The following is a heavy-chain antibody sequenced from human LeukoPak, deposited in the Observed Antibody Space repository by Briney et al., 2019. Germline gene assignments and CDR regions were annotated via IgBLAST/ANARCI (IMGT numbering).Heavy chain of an antibody. CDR1: GYSISSGYY. Sequence: SETLSLTCAVSGYSISSGYYWGWIRQPPGKGLEWIGEINHSGSTNYNPSLKSRVTISVDTSKNQFSLKLSSVTAADTAVYYCARGQDYYDSSGYYWGYYYYMDVWGKGTTVTVSS. J-gene: IGHJ6*03. V-gene: IGHV4-38-2*01. CDR2: INHSGST. CDR3: ARGQDYYDSSGYYWGYYYYMDV. D-gene: IGHD3-22*01.